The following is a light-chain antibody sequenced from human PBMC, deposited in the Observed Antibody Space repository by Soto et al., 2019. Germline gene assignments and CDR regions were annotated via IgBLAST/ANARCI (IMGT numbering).Light chain of an antibody. CDR3: QQYDNLPLT. Sequence: DIQMTQSPSSLSASVGDRVTITCQASQDMSNYLNWYHQKPGKAPKLLIYDASNVETGVPSRLRGSGSGTDFTFTISSLQPGDIATYYCQQYDNLPLTFGGGTKVEI. V-gene: IGKV1-33*01. J-gene: IGKJ4*01. CDR2: DAS. CDR1: QDMSNY.